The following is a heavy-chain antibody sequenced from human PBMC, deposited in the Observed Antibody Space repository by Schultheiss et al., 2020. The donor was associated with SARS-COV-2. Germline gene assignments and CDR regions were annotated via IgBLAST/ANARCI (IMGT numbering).Heavy chain of an antibody. D-gene: IGHD5-12*01. J-gene: IGHJ6*02. CDR2: INPNSGGT. CDR1: GYTFTSYD. CDR3: ASGDRYSNYYYYGMDV. V-gene: IGHV1-2*04. Sequence: ASVKVSCKASGYTFTSYDINWVRQATGQGLEWMGWINPNSGGTNYAQKFQGWVTMTRDTSISTAYMELSSLRSEDTAVYYCASGDRYSNYYYYGMDVWGQGTTVTVSS.